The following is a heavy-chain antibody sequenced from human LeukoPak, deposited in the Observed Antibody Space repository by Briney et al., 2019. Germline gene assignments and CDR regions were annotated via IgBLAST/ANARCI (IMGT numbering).Heavy chain of an antibody. J-gene: IGHJ4*02. CDR1: GYTFSNYG. CDR2: ITTGRGET. D-gene: IGHD6-19*01. Sequence: ASVKVSCKASGYTFSNYGISWVRQAPGQSLEWMGWITTGRGETRYSQEFQRRVTFTRDTSASTVYMDLSDLRSEDTAVYYCARGGKQWRGGNYFDSWGQGTLVAVSS. V-gene: IGHV1-3*03. CDR3: ARGGKQWRGGNYFDS.